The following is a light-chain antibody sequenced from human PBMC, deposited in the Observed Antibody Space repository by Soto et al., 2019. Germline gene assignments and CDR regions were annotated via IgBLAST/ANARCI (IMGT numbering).Light chain of an antibody. CDR3: MQRLEFPSYT. Sequence: DIVMTQPPLSLPVTPGEPASISCRSSQSLLESDDGNIYLDWYLQKPGQSPQLLIYTVSYRASGVPDRFSGSGSGTDFTLKISRVEAEDVGVYYCMQRLEFPSYTFGQGTKREIK. V-gene: IGKV2-40*01. CDR2: TVS. CDR1: QSLLESDDGNIY. J-gene: IGKJ2*01.